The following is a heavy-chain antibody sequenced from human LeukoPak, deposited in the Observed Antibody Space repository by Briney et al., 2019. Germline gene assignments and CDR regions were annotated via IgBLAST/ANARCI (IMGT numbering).Heavy chain of an antibody. CDR1: GYTFTSYW. D-gene: IGHD6-6*01. V-gene: IGHV5-51*01. CDR3: ARHTMSIAARGPFDP. J-gene: IGHJ5*02. Sequence: GESLKISCKGSGYTFTSYWIGWVRQMPGKGLEWMGIIYPGDSDTRYSPSFQGQVTISADKSISTAYLQWSSLKASDTAMYYCARHTMSIAARGPFDPWGQGTLVTVSS. CDR2: IYPGDSDT.